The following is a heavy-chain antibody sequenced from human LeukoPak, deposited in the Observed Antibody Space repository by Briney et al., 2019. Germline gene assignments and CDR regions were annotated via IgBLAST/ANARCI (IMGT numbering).Heavy chain of an antibody. CDR1: GGSISSSSYY. J-gene: IGHJ4*02. Sequence: SETLSLTCTVSGGSISSSSYYWGWIRQPPGKGLEWIGSIYYSGSTYYNPSLKSRVTISVDTSKNQFSLKLSSVTAADTAVYYCARLGRELLVDYWGQGTLVTVSS. V-gene: IGHV4-39*01. CDR2: IYYSGST. CDR3: ARLGRELLVDY. D-gene: IGHD1-26*01.